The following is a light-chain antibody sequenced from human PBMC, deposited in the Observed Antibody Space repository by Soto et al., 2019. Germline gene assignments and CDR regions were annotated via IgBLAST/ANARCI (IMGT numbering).Light chain of an antibody. Sequence: DIQMTQSPSTLSASVGDRVTITCRASQSISSWLAWYQQKPGKAPKLLIYKASSLESGVPSRFSGSGSGTDFTLTISSLQPDDFATYYCQQCNSYLWTFGQGTKVEIK. CDR1: QSISSW. CDR2: KAS. V-gene: IGKV1-5*03. J-gene: IGKJ1*01. CDR3: QQCNSYLWT.